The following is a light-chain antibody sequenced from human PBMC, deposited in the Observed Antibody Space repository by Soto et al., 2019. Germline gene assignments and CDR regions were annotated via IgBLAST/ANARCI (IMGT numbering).Light chain of an antibody. CDR3: SSYTTYSTLVV. V-gene: IGLV2-14*01. Sequence: QSVLTQPASVSGSPVQSITISCTGTSSDVGNYNYVSWYQQHPGKAPKLMIYDVSNRPSGVSNRFSGSKSGNTASLTISGLQAEDEADYYCSSYTTYSTLVVFGGGTKLTVL. J-gene: IGLJ2*01. CDR1: SSDVGNYNY. CDR2: DVS.